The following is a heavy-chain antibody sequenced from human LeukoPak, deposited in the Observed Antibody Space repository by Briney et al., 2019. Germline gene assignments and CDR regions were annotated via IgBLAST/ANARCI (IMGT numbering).Heavy chain of an antibody. CDR2: IYYSGST. Sequence: SETLSLTCTVSGGSISSYYWSWIRQPPGKGLEWIGYIYYSGSTNYNPSLKSRVTISVDASKNQFSLKLSSVTAADTAVYYCARDVARTNWFDPWGQGTLVTVSS. V-gene: IGHV4-59*01. CDR3: ARDVARTNWFDP. J-gene: IGHJ5*02. CDR1: GGSISSYY.